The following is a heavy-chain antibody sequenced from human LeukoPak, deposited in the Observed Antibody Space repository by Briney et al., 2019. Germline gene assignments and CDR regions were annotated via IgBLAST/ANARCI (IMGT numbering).Heavy chain of an antibody. CDR1: GYTFTSYG. CDR2: ISAYNGNT. V-gene: IGHV1-18*01. CDR3: ARAPSGHTYYYDSSGSDP. J-gene: IGHJ5*02. Sequence: ASVKVSCKASGYTFTSYGISWVRQAPGQGLEWMGWISAYNGNTNYAQKLQGRVTMTTDTSTGTAYMELRSLRSDDTAVYYCARAPSGHTYYYDSSGSDPWGQGTLVTVSS. D-gene: IGHD3-22*01.